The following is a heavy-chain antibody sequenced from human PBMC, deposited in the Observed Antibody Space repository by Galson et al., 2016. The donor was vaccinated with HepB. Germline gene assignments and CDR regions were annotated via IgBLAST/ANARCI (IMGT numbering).Heavy chain of an antibody. CDR1: GYTFSDYY. D-gene: IGHD5-12*01. V-gene: IGHV1-2*04. CDR2: IIPKSGST. Sequence: SVKVSCKASGYTFSDYYIHWVRQSPGQGLEWLGYIIPKSGSTNYAQKFQGWVTMTRDTSISTASMELPRLTSDDTAVYYCARSRWLGALDVWGRGTMVTVSS. CDR3: ARSRWLGALDV. J-gene: IGHJ3*01.